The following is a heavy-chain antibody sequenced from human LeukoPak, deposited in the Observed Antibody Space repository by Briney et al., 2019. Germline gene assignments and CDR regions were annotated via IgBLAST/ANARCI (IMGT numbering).Heavy chain of an antibody. V-gene: IGHV3-74*01. CDR1: GFTFSSYW. J-gene: IGHJ4*02. Sequence: GGSLRLSCAASGFTFSSYWMNWVRQAPGKGLVWVSRINGDGSSTNYADSVKGRFTISRDNAKNTLYLQLNSLRAEDTATYYCARSQGPYDYWGQGTLVTVSS. CDR3: ARSQGPYDY. CDR2: INGDGSST.